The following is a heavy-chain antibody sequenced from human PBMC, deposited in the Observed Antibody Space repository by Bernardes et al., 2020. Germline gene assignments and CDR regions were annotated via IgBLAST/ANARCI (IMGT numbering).Heavy chain of an antibody. Sequence: GGSLRLSCAASGFTVSSNYMSWVRQAPGKGLEWVSVIYSGGSTCYADSVKGRFTISRDNSKNTLYLQMNSLRAEDTAVYYCASGTEDPGTLFDYWGQGTLVTVSS. V-gene: IGHV3-53*01. CDR2: IYSGGST. D-gene: IGHD1-1*01. J-gene: IGHJ4*02. CDR1: GFTVSSNY. CDR3: ASGTEDPGTLFDY.